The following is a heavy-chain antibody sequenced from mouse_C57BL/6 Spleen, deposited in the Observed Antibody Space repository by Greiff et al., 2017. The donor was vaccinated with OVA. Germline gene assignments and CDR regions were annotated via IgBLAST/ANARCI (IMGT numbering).Heavy chain of an antibody. CDR3: ASSGTYGSSSHAMDY. Sequence: VQLKESGPVLVKPGASVKMSCKASGYTFTDYYMNWVKQSHGKSLEWIGVINPYNGGTSYNQKFKGKATLTVDKSSSTAYMELNSLTSEESAVYYCASSGTYGSSSHAMDYWGQGTSVTVSS. CDR2: INPYNGGT. V-gene: IGHV1-19*01. J-gene: IGHJ4*01. D-gene: IGHD1-1*01. CDR1: GYTFTDYY.